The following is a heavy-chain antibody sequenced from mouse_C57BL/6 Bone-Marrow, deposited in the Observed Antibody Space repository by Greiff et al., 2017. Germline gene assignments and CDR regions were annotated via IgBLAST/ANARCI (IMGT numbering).Heavy chain of an antibody. Sequence: QVQLQQPGAELVKPGASVKLSCKASGYTFTSYWMHWVKQRPGQGLEWIGMIHPNSGSTNYNEKFKSKATLTVDKSSSTAYMQLSSLTSEDSAVXYCAHYDYDDDGDDGGQGTTLTVSS. CDR2: IHPNSGST. CDR1: GYTFTSYW. J-gene: IGHJ2*01. CDR3: AHYDYDDDGDD. D-gene: IGHD2-4*01. V-gene: IGHV1-64*01.